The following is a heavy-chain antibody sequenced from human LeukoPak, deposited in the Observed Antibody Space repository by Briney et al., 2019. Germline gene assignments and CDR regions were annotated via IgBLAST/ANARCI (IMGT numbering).Heavy chain of an antibody. D-gene: IGHD6-19*01. Sequence: GGSLRLSCAASGFSFSFYAMSWLRQPPGKGLEWVSTINANSGTTSYAASVRGRFTISRDNSKNTLYLQVNTLRADDTATYYCAKPISGGLAVTADWFHPWGQGTLVVVSS. J-gene: IGHJ5*01. V-gene: IGHV3-23*01. CDR1: GFSFSFYA. CDR2: INANSGTT. CDR3: AKPISGGLAVTADWFHP.